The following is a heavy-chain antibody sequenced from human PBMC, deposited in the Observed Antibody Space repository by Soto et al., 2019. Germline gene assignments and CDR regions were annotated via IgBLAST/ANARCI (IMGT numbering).Heavy chain of an antibody. CDR2: INPSGGST. V-gene: IGHV1-46*01. D-gene: IGHD5-18*01. J-gene: IGHJ4*02. CDR3: ARDPTTVDTAMVPYFDY. CDR1: GYTFTSYY. Sequence: QVQLVQSGAEVKKPGASVKVSCKASGYTFTSYYMHWVRQAPGQGLEWMGIINPSGGSTSYAQKFLCGVTMTRDTSTSTVYMELSSLRSEDTAVYYCARDPTTVDTAMVPYFDYWGQGTLVTVSS.